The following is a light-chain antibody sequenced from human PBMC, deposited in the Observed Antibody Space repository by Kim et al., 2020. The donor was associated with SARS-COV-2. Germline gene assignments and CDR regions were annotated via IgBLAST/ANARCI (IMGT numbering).Light chain of an antibody. CDR3: QTWGTGIWV. CDR2: LNSDGSH. V-gene: IGLV4-69*01. Sequence: SIKRTCPLSSGHSSYAIAWHQQQPEKGPRYLMKLNSDGSHSKGDGIPDRFSGSSSGAERYLTISSLQSEDETDYYCQTWGTGIWVFGGGTQLTVL. J-gene: IGLJ3*02. CDR1: SGHSSYA.